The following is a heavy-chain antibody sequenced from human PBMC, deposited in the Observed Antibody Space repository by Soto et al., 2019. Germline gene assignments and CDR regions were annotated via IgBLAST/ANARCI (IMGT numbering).Heavy chain of an antibody. CDR1: GFTFSNYA. CDR3: ANDRWHTGESSSGLDY. V-gene: IGHV3-23*01. D-gene: IGHD6-13*01. CDR2: ISDNGGST. J-gene: IGHJ4*02. Sequence: EVQLLESGGGLVQPGGSLRLSCAASGFTFSNYAMSWVRQAPGKGLEWVSVISDNGGSTYYGDSVKGRFIISRDNSKKILSLQMNRLRAEDTALYYYANDRWHTGESSSGLDYWGQGTLVTVSS.